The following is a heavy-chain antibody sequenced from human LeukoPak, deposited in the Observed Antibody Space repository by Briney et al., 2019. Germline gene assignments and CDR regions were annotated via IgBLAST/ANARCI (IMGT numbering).Heavy chain of an antibody. CDR2: IYHSGST. CDR1: GYSISSGYY. V-gene: IGHV4-38-2*02. Sequence: SETLSLTCTVSGYSISSGYYWGWIRPPPGKGLEWIGSIYHSGSTYYNPSPKSRDTISVDTSKNQFSLKLSSVTAADTAVYYCARDYGYSSRPNFWFDPWGQGTLVTVSS. D-gene: IGHD6-13*01. J-gene: IGHJ5*02. CDR3: ARDYGYSSRPNFWFDP.